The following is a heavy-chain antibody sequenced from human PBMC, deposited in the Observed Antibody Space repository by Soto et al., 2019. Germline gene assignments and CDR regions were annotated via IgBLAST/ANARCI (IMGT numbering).Heavy chain of an antibody. CDR1: GYTFSNFG. CDR2: ISAYNGNT. CDR3: ARVYCSGGSCYSIDY. D-gene: IGHD2-15*01. Sequence: ASVKVSCKASGYTFSNFGISWVRQAPGEGLEWMGWISAYNGNTNYAQKLQGRVTMTTDTSTSTVYMELSSLRSEDTAVYYCARVYCSGGSCYSIDYWGQGTLVTVSS. V-gene: IGHV1-18*01. J-gene: IGHJ4*02.